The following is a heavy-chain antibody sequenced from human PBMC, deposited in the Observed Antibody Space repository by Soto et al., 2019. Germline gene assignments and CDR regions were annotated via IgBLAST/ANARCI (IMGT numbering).Heavy chain of an antibody. V-gene: IGHV3-21*01. CDR1: VWNFSRSS. CDR2: ISSSSSYI. CDR3: ASVGSSWYGGDY. J-gene: IGHJ4*02. D-gene: IGHD6-13*01. Sequence: ISYAGSVWNFSRSSLNRVRQAQRKGLEWVSSISSSSSYIYCADSVKGRFTISRDNAKNSLYLQMNSLRAEDTAVYYCASVGSSWYGGDYWGQGTLVTVSS.